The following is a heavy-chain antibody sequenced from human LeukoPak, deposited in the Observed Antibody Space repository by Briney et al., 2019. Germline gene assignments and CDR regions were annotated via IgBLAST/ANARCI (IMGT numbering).Heavy chain of an antibody. CDR3: TTDRMIYATNWAVSWFDP. V-gene: IGHV3-15*01. CDR2: IKSKTDGGTT. CDR1: GFTFSNAW. Sequence: PGGSLRLSCAASGFTFSNAWMSWVRQAPGKGLEWVGRIKSKTDGGTTDYAAPVKGRFTISRDDSKNTLYLQMNGLKTEDTAVYYCTTDRMIYATNWAVSWFDPWGQGTLVTVSS. D-gene: IGHD2-8*01. J-gene: IGHJ5*02.